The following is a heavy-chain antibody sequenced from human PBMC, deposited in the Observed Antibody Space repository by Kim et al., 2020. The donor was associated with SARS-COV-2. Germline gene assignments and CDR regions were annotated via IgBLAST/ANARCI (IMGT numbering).Heavy chain of an antibody. CDR2: INHSGST. Sequence: SETLSLTCAVYGGSFSGYYWSWIRQPPGKGLEWIGEINHSGSTNYNPSLKSRVTISVDTSKNQFSLKLSSVTAADTAVYYCARPLGYCSGGSCVNWFDPWGQGTLVTVSS. V-gene: IGHV4-34*01. CDR3: ARPLGYCSGGSCVNWFDP. D-gene: IGHD2-15*01. CDR1: GGSFSGYY. J-gene: IGHJ5*02.